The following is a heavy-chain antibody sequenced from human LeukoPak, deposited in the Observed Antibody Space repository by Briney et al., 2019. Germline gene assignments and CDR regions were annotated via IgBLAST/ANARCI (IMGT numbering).Heavy chain of an antibody. Sequence: GASLQISGKGSGYIFTSYWSGWVRQMPGKGLEWMGIIYPGDSDTTYSPSLQGQVTISADKSISTAYLQWSSRKASDTAMYYCARHEGSGWPYYFDYWGQGTLVTVSS. V-gene: IGHV5-51*01. CDR2: IYPGDSDT. CDR3: ARHEGSGWPYYFDY. CDR1: GYIFTSYW. J-gene: IGHJ4*02. D-gene: IGHD6-19*01.